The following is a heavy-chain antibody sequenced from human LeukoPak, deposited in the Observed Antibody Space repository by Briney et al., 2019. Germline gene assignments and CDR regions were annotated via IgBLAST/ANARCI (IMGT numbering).Heavy chain of an antibody. D-gene: IGHD6-13*01. Sequence: QTGGSLRLSCAASGFTFSSYAMHWVRQAPGKGLEWVAVISYDGSNKYYADSVKGRFTISRDNSKNTLYLQMNSLRAGDTAVYYCARDSPYSSSWYAIDYWGQGTLVTVSS. CDR3: ARDSPYSSSWYAIDY. CDR2: ISYDGSNK. CDR1: GFTFSSYA. J-gene: IGHJ4*02. V-gene: IGHV3-30-3*01.